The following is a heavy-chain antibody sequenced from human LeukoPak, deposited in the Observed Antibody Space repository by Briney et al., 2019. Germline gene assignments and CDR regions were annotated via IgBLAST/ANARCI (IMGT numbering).Heavy chain of an antibody. CDR3: AKGPLGELSSFDY. Sequence: GSLRLSCAASGFTFSSYAMSWVRQAPGKGLEWVSAISGSGGSTYYADSVRGRFTISRDNSKNTLYLQMNSLRAEDTAVYYCAKGPLGELSSFDYWGQGTLVTVSS. CDR2: ISGSGGST. CDR1: GFTFSSYA. J-gene: IGHJ4*02. V-gene: IGHV3-23*01. D-gene: IGHD3-16*02.